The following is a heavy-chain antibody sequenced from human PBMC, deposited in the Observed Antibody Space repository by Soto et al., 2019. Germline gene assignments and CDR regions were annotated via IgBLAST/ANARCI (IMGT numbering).Heavy chain of an antibody. Sequence: QVQLVQSGAEVKKPGSSVKVSCKASGGTFSSYAISWVRQAPGQGLEWMGGIIPIFGTANYAQKFQGRVTITADEATSTAYMELSSLRSEDTAVYYGARDRDYYDSSGYPRHDAFDIWGQGTMVTVSS. CDR1: GGTFSSYA. J-gene: IGHJ3*02. CDR2: IIPIFGTA. V-gene: IGHV1-69*01. CDR3: ARDRDYYDSSGYPRHDAFDI. D-gene: IGHD3-22*01.